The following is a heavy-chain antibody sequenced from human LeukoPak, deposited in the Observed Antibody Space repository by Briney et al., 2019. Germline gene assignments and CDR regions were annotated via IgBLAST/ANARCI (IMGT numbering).Heavy chain of an antibody. CDR1: GYSISSGYY. Sequence: SETLSLTCTVSGYSISSGYYWGWIRQPPGKGLEWIGSIYHSGTTYYNPSLKSRVTISLDTSKNQFSLKLSSVTAADTAVYYCAREGDSSSVGWFDPWGQGTLVTVSS. CDR3: AREGDSSSVGWFDP. J-gene: IGHJ5*02. V-gene: IGHV4-38-2*02. CDR2: IYHSGTT. D-gene: IGHD6-13*01.